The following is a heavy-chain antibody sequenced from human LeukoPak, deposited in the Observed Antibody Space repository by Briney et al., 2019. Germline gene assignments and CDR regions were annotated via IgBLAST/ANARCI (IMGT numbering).Heavy chain of an antibody. CDR2: IYSGGRT. V-gene: IGHV3-53*01. CDR3: AKEYSQFESTSPLDY. Sequence: GGSLRLSCAASGFTVSSNYMSWARQAPGKGLEWVSVIYSGGRTYYADSVKGRFTISRDNSKNTLSLQMNSLRAEDTAVYYCAKEYSQFESTSPLDYWGQGTLVTVSS. J-gene: IGHJ4*02. D-gene: IGHD2-21*01. CDR1: GFTVSSNY.